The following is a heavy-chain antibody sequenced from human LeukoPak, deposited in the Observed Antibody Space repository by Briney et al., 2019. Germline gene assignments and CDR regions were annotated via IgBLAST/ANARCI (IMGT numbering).Heavy chain of an antibody. Sequence: GGSLRLSCAASGFTFRSYAMSWVRQAPGKGLEWVSGISGSGDNTYYADSVKRRFTISRDNAKHSLYLQMNSLRAEDTALYYCARVPPYSGYDLGWFDPWGQGTLVTVSS. V-gene: IGHV3-23*01. J-gene: IGHJ5*02. CDR3: ARVPPYSGYDLGWFDP. D-gene: IGHD5-12*01. CDR2: ISGSGDNT. CDR1: GFTFRSYA.